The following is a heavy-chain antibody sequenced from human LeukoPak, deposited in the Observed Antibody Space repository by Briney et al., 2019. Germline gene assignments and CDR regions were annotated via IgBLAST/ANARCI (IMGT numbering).Heavy chain of an antibody. V-gene: IGHV3-21*01. Sequence: GGSLRLSCAASGFTFSSYSMNWVRQAPGKGLEWVSSISSSSYIYYADSVKGRFTISRDNAKNSLYLQMNSLRAEDTAVYYCARDKTTYYYDSYYFDYWGQGTLVTVSS. D-gene: IGHD3-22*01. CDR3: ARDKTTYYYDSYYFDY. CDR2: ISSSSYI. J-gene: IGHJ4*02. CDR1: GFTFSSYS.